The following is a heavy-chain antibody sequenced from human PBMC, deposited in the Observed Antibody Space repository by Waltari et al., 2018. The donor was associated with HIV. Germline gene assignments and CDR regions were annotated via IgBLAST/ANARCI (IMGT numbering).Heavy chain of an antibody. Sequence: EVQLVESGGGLVKPGGSLRLSCVGSGFTFSNAWVNWVRQAPGKGLGRVGHIESRAEAGTTDFPANVKGRFAISRDDSKNTVYLEMQSLKTEDTGVYYCTTGWSQYPDFWGQGTLVTVSS. J-gene: IGHJ4*02. D-gene: IGHD1-26*01. CDR1: GFTFSNAW. CDR3: TTGWSQYPDF. CDR2: IESRAEAGTT. V-gene: IGHV3-15*04.